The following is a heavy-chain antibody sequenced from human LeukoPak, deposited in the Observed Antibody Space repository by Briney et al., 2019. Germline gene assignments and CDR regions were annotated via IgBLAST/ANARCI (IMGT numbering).Heavy chain of an antibody. V-gene: IGHV1-69*05. Sequence: ASVKVSCKASGGTFSSYAIIRVRQAPGQGLEWMGRISPIFGTANYAQKFQGRVTITTDESTSTAYMELSSLRSEDTAVYYCARDYGDSSSWYGVFYWFDPWGQGTLVTVSS. CDR2: ISPIFGTA. CDR1: GGTFSSYA. CDR3: ARDYGDSSSWYGVFYWFDP. D-gene: IGHD6-13*01. J-gene: IGHJ5*02.